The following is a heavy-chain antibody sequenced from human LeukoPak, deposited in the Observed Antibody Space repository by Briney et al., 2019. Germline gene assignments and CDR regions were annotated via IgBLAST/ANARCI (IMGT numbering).Heavy chain of an antibody. V-gene: IGHV1-18*01. Sequence: GASVKVSCKASGYTFTSYGISWVRQAPGQGLEWMGWISAYNGNTNYAQKLQGRVTMTTDTSTSTAYMELRSLRSDDTAVYYCARDRSHYYYDSSGLTRDAFDIWGQGTMVTVSS. CDR1: GYTFTSYG. CDR3: ARDRSHYYYDSSGLTRDAFDI. D-gene: IGHD3-22*01. CDR2: ISAYNGNT. J-gene: IGHJ3*02.